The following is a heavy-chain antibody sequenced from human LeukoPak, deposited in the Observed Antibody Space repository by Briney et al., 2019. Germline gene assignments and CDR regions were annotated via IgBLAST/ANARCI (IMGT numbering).Heavy chain of an antibody. CDR1: GGSISSYY. J-gene: IGHJ3*01. Sequence: SETLSLTCTVSGGSISSYYWSGIRHPPGKGLEWVGYIYYSGSTEQKPSLKSRVNLSVDTSKHQFSLKVRSVTAADAAVYYCARADAQEGTNAFHLWGQGTMVPVSS. V-gene: IGHV4-59*01. CDR2: IYYSGST. D-gene: IGHD3-10*01. CDR3: ARADAQEGTNAFHL.